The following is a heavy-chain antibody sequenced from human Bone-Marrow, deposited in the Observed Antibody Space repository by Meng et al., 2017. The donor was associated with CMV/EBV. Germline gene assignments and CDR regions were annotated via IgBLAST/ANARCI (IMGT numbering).Heavy chain of an antibody. D-gene: IGHD3-16*01. CDR3: AKGDYYYGMDV. J-gene: IGHJ6*02. Sequence: GESLKISCAASGFTFSRYDLRWVRQPTGKGLEWVSSIGAAGDTYYSGSVKGRFTISRENAKNSLYLQMNSLRAGDTAVYYCAKGDYYYGMDVWGQGTTVTVSS. V-gene: IGHV3-13*01. CDR2: IGAAGDT. CDR1: GFTFSRYD.